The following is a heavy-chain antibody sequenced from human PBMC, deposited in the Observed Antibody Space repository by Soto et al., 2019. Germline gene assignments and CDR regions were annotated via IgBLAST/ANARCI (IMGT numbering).Heavy chain of an antibody. Sequence: SETLSLTCSVSGGSISSGDYYWSWVRQHPGKGLEWIGYIFYSGSTYYNPSLKSRVTISVDTSKNQFSLKLSSVTAADTAVYFCARGGSGDIVVVAAIDYWGQGTLVTVSS. D-gene: IGHD2-15*01. J-gene: IGHJ4*02. CDR2: IFYSGST. V-gene: IGHV4-31*03. CDR3: ARGGSGDIVVVAAIDY. CDR1: GGSISSGDYY.